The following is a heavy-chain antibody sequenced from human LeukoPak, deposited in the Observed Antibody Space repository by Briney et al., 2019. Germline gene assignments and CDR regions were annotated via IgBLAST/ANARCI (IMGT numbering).Heavy chain of an antibody. CDR2: INHSGST. CDR1: GGSFSGYY. D-gene: IGHD1-14*01. J-gene: IGHJ6*03. V-gene: IGHV4-34*01. CDR3: ARRPRKTGRSYYYMDV. Sequence: KPSETLSLTCAVYGGSFSGYYWSWIRQPPGKGLEWIGEINHSGSTNYNPSLKSRVTISVDTSKNQFSLKLSSVTAADTAVYYCARRPRKTGRSYYYMDVWGKGTTVTVSS.